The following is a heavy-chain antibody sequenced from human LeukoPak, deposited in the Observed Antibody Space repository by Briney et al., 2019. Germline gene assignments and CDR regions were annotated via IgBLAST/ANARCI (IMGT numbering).Heavy chain of an antibody. V-gene: IGHV3-23*01. CDR3: AKGYKAYYFHDSGPPYI. Sequence: GGSLILSCTASGFTFGTAALSWVRQAPGKGLEWVSGIIEGGGNTDYADSVKGRFTFSRDISKNTLILQMNSLRVEDTAVYYCAKGYKAYYFHDSGPPYIWGQGTMVTVSS. D-gene: IGHD3-22*01. CDR1: GFTFGTAA. CDR2: IIEGGGNT. J-gene: IGHJ3*02.